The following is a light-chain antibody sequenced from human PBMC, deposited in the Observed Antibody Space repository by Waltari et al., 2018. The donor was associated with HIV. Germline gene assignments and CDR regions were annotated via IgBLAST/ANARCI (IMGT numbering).Light chain of an antibody. Sequence: QSELTQPPSASGTPGQRVTISCSGSSSNIGSYTVNWYQQLPGTAPKLLIYANHRRPSGVPDRVSGSQSDTSASLAIGGLQSEDEADYYCATWDASLSGPVFGGGTKLTVL. CDR3: ATWDASLSGPV. V-gene: IGLV1-44*01. CDR2: ANH. CDR1: SSNIGSYT. J-gene: IGLJ2*01.